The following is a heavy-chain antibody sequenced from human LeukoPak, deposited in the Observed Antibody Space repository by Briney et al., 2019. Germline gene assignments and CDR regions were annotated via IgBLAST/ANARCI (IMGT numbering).Heavy chain of an antibody. Sequence: GASVKVSCKASGGTFSSYAISWVRQAPGQGLEWMGGIIPIFGTANYAQKFQGRVTITADESTSTAYMELSSLRSEDTAVYYCARGASSSGHIDDYWGQGTLVTVSS. D-gene: IGHD3-22*01. V-gene: IGHV1-69*13. CDR1: GGTFSSYA. CDR3: ARGASSSGHIDDY. J-gene: IGHJ4*02. CDR2: IIPIFGTA.